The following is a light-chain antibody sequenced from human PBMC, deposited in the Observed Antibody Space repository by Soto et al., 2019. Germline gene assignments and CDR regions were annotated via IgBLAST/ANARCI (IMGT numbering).Light chain of an antibody. V-gene: IGKV3-15*01. CDR2: GAS. J-gene: IGKJ1*01. Sequence: EIVMTQSPAMLSVSPGERATLSCRASQNVNNRLAWYQQKAGQPPRLLIYGASTRATGIPARFSGSGSGTEFTLTISSLQSGDFAVYYCQHFNSWPLLFGQGTKV. CDR3: QHFNSWPLL. CDR1: QNVNNR.